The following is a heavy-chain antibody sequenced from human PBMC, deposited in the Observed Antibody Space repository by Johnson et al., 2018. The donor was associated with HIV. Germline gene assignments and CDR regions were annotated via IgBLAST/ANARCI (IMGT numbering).Heavy chain of an antibody. CDR3: ARAGVGAGAFDI. Sequence: VQLVESGGGLVQPGRSLRLSCAASGFTFDDYAMHWVRQAPGKGLEWVSGISWNSGNIEYGASVKGRFTISRDNAKNSLYLQMNSLRAGDTAVYYCARAGVGAGAFDIWGQGTMVTVSS. J-gene: IGHJ3*02. CDR2: ISWNSGNI. D-gene: IGHD1-26*01. V-gene: IGHV3-9*01. CDR1: GFTFDDYA.